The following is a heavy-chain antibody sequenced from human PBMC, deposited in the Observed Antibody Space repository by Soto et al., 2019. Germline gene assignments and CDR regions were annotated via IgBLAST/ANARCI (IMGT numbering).Heavy chain of an antibody. J-gene: IGHJ4*02. CDR1: GGFISSSNW. V-gene: IGHV4-4*02. CDR3: ARYDYTNNGYSIDS. D-gene: IGHD3-22*01. CDR2: IHHSGST. Sequence: SLTLRLTCAVAGGFISSSNWWSWVRQPPGKGLEWIGEIHHSGSTNYNPSLESRVTMSVDKSKNQFSLNLSSVTAADTAVCYCARYDYTNNGYSIDSWGRGTLVTV.